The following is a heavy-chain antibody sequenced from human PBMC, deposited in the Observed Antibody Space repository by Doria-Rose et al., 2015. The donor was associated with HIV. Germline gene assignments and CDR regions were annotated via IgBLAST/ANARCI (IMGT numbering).Heavy chain of an antibody. D-gene: IGHD6-13*01. CDR2: IYSDDER. J-gene: IGHJ4*02. CDR3: ARIKSSRWYHKYYFDF. V-gene: IGHV2-26*01. CDR1: GVSLSSPGMG. Sequence: QVTLKESGPVLVKPTETLTLTCTVSGVSLSSPGMGVSWIRQPPGRALEWLASIYSDDERSYKTSLKIRLTISRVTCKSQVVLTMTDMDPVDTATYYCARIKSSRWYHKYYFDFWGQGTLVIVSA.